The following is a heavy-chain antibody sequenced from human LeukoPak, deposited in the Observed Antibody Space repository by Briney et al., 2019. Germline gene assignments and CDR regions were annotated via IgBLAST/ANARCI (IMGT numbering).Heavy chain of an antibody. Sequence: AGGSLRLSCAASGFTFSRYGMHWVRQAPGKGLEWVAFIRYDESDKKYKDSVKGRFTVSKDNSKNTLSLQMHSLRVEDTAVYYCDTHYYASRNYYNPIFYWGQEALVTVSS. CDR3: DTHYYASRNYYNPIFY. CDR2: IRYDESDK. J-gene: IGHJ4*02. CDR1: GFTFSRYG. V-gene: IGHV3-30*02. D-gene: IGHD3-10*01.